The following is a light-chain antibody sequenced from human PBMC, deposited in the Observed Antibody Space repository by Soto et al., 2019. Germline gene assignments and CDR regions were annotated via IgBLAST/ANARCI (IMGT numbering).Light chain of an antibody. CDR2: AAS. Sequence: DIQMTQSPSTLSASVGDRVTITCRASQGINSWLAWYQQKPGKAPNRLIYAASSLHSGVPSRFSGSGSGTDFTLTISSLQPEDFATYYCQQANSFPLTFGGGTKVDIK. V-gene: IGKV1-12*01. CDR3: QQANSFPLT. J-gene: IGKJ4*01. CDR1: QGINSW.